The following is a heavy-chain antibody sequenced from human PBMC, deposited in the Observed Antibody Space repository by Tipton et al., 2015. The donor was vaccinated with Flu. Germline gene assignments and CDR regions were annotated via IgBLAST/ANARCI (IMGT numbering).Heavy chain of an antibody. Sequence: LRLSCTVSGGSISSVAYYWSWIRQHPGRGLEWIAYISYSGTTYYNPSLESRVIISVDTSKNQFSLRLTSVTAADTAVYYCARVNRNYYAMDVWGQGTTVTVSS. V-gene: IGHV4-31*03. CDR2: ISYSGTT. CDR1: GGSISSVAYY. J-gene: IGHJ6*02. CDR3: ARVNRNYYAMDV. D-gene: IGHD1-14*01.